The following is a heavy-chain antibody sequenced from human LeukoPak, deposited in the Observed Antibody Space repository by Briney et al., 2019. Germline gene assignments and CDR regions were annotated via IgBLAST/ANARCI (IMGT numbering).Heavy chain of an antibody. D-gene: IGHD2-2*01. Sequence: GASVKVSCKASGYTFTSYGISWVRQAPGQGLEWMGWISAYNGNTNYAQKLQGRVTMTTDTSTSTAYMELRSLRSDDTAVYYCARDGIVVVPAARPNWFDPWGQGTLVTVSS. CDR2: ISAYNGNT. V-gene: IGHV1-18*01. CDR1: GYTFTSYG. J-gene: IGHJ5*02. CDR3: ARDGIVVVPAARPNWFDP.